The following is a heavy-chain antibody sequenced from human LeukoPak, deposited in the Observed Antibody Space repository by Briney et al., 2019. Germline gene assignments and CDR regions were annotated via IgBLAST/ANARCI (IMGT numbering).Heavy chain of an antibody. CDR2: MYYSGST. J-gene: IGHJ5*02. CDR1: GGSISSSSYY. CDR3: ARHTLGIAAAGKWFDP. D-gene: IGHD6-13*01. V-gene: IGHV4-39*01. Sequence: SETLSLTCTVSGGSISSSSYYWGWIRQPPGKGREWIGSMYYSGSTYYNPSLKSRVTISVDTSKNQFSLKLSSVTAADSAVYYCARHTLGIAAAGKWFDPWGQGTLVTVSS.